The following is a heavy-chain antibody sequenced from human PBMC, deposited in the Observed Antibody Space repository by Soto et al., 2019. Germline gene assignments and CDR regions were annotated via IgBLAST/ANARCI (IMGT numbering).Heavy chain of an antibody. Sequence: QTGGSLRLSCAASGFPFSSYAMTWVRQAPGKGLEWVSGVSASGGSTFYADFVKGRVTISRDNSKRMVFLQMDSLRAEDTAVYYCASSPPTDYGDFFDSWGQGTLVTVSS. V-gene: IGHV3-23*01. CDR1: GFPFSSYA. D-gene: IGHD4-17*01. CDR3: ASSPPTDYGDFFDS. CDR2: VSASGGST. J-gene: IGHJ5*01.